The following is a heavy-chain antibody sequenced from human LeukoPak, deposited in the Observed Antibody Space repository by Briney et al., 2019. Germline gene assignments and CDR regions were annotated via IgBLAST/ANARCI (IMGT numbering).Heavy chain of an antibody. D-gene: IGHD1-7*01. J-gene: IGHJ6*03. CDR2: ISGSGGST. CDR3: AKHNWNYGVDIRYYYYYMDF. Sequence: PGGSLRLSCAASGFTFSSYAMSWVRQAPGKGLEWVSAISGSGGSTYYVDSVKGRFTISRDNSKNTLYLQMNSLRAEDTAVYYCAKHNWNYGVDIRYYYYYMDFWGKGTTVTVSS. CDR1: GFTFSSYA. V-gene: IGHV3-23*01.